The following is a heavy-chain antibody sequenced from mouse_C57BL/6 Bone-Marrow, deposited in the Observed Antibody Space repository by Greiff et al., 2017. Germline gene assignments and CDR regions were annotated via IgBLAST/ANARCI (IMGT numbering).Heavy chain of an antibody. Sequence: QVQLQQSGAELVKPGASVKMSCKASGYTFTTYPIEWMKQNHGKSLEWIGNFHPYNDDTKYNEKFKGKATLTVEKSSSTVYLELSRLTSDDSSVYYCARGGYYGSLWYFDVWGTGTTVTVSS. J-gene: IGHJ1*03. D-gene: IGHD1-1*01. V-gene: IGHV1-47*01. CDR1: GYTFTTYP. CDR3: ARGGYYGSLWYFDV. CDR2: FHPYNDDT.